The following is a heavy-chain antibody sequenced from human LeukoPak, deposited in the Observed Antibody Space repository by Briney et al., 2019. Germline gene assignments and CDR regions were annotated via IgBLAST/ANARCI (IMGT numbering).Heavy chain of an antibody. J-gene: IGHJ4*02. Sequence: GGSLRLSCAASGFTFSSYGLHWVRQAPGKGLEWVAFIRYDGSNKYYADSVKGRFTISRDNSKNTLYLQMNSLRAEDTAVYYCAKDPQKWESYFDYWGQGTLVTVSS. CDR1: GFTFSSYG. CDR2: IRYDGSNK. CDR3: AKDPQKWESYFDY. V-gene: IGHV3-30*02. D-gene: IGHD1-26*01.